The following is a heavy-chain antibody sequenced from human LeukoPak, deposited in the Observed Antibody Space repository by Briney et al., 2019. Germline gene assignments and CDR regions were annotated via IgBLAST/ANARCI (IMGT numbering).Heavy chain of an antibody. Sequence: TGGSLRLFCAASGFTFSGSAMHWVRQASGKGLEWVGRIRSKANSYATAYAASVKGRFTISRDDSKYTAYLQMNSLKTEDTAVYYCTVNLYYYYMDVWGKGTTVTVSS. V-gene: IGHV3-73*01. CDR3: TVNLYYYYMDV. D-gene: IGHD4-11*01. J-gene: IGHJ6*03. CDR1: GFTFSGSA. CDR2: IRSKANSYAT.